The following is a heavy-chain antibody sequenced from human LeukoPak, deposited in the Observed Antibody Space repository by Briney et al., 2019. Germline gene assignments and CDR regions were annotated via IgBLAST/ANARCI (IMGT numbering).Heavy chain of an antibody. J-gene: IGHJ4*02. Sequence: GGSLRLSCAASGFPVSSNYMSWVRQAPGKGLEWVSVFYIDGSTYYADSVKGRFTISRDNSKNTLYLQMNSLRAEDTAIYYCAKAQKIIRDLIDFWGQGTLVTVSS. D-gene: IGHD3-3*02. CDR1: GFPVSSNY. CDR3: AKAQKIIRDLIDF. CDR2: FYIDGST. V-gene: IGHV3-53*01.